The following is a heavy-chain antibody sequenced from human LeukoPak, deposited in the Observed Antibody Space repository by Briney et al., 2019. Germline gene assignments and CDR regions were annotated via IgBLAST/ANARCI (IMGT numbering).Heavy chain of an antibody. Sequence: ASVKVSCKASGYTFTSYYMHWVRQAPGQGLEWMGIINPSGGSTSYAQKFQGRVTMTRDTSTSTVYMELSSLRAEDTAVYYCARVLYNGGYIQYWGQGTLVTVSS. CDR3: ARVLYNGGYIQY. D-gene: IGHD2-2*02. CDR1: GYTFTSYY. CDR2: INPSGGST. V-gene: IGHV1-46*01. J-gene: IGHJ1*01.